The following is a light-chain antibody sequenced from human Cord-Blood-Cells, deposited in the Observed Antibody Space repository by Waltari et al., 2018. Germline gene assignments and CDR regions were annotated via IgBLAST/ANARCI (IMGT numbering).Light chain of an antibody. CDR3: QQYDNLPPLT. CDR2: DAS. V-gene: IGKV1-33*01. J-gene: IGKJ4*01. CDR1: QDISNY. Sequence: DIQMTQSPSSLSASVGDRVTITCQARQDISNYLNWYQQKPGKAPKLLIYDASNLETGVPSRFSESGSGTDFTFTISSLQPEDIATYYCQQYDNLPPLTFGGGTKVEIK.